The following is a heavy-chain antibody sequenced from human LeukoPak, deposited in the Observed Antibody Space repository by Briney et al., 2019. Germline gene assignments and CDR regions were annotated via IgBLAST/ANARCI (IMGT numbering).Heavy chain of an antibody. CDR2: VSTSNGAT. CDR1: GYNFNRYS. D-gene: IGHD5-18*01. Sequence: GASVKVSCMTSGYNFNRYSISCVRQAPGQGLEWMGWVSTSNGATNYTEKFQGRVTMTTETVTKTAYLELRRLTSGDTAMYFCARVSDTSMVTPGFDSWGQGTLVTVS. J-gene: IGHJ4*02. V-gene: IGHV1-18*01. CDR3: ARVSDTSMVTPGFDS.